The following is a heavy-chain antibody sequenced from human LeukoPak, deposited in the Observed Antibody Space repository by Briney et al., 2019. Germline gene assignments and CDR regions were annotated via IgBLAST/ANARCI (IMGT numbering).Heavy chain of an antibody. J-gene: IGHJ6*03. D-gene: IGHD5-24*01. CDR2: IMPLFGTA. Sequence: ASVKVSCKASGGTFNSYAISWVRQAPGQGLEWMGGIMPLFGTANYAQEFQGRVTFTTDESASTAYMEVSSRRSEDTAVYYCASGSLGDGYGVGDYYQYMDVWGKGTTVTVSS. V-gene: IGHV1-69*05. CDR1: GGTFNSYA. CDR3: ASGSLGDGYGVGDYYQYMDV.